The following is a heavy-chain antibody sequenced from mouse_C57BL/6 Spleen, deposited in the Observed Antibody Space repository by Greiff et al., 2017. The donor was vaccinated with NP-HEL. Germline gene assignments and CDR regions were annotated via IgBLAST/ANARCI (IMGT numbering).Heavy chain of an antibody. CDR1: GYTFTSYW. CDR3: AREGLYYGSSYWYFDV. CDR2: IYPSDSET. J-gene: IGHJ1*03. Sequence: QVQLQQPGAELVRPGSSVKLSCKASGYTFTSYWMDWVKQRPGQGLEWIGNIYPSDSETHYNQKFKDKATLTVDKSSSTAYMQLSSLTSEDSAVYYCAREGLYYGSSYWYFDVWGTGTTVTVSS. D-gene: IGHD1-1*01. V-gene: IGHV1-61*01.